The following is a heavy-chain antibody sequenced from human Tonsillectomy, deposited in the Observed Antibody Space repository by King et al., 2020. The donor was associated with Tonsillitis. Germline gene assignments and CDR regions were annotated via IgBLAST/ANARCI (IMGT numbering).Heavy chain of an antibody. V-gene: IGHV3-9*01. CDR2: ISWNSGSI. J-gene: IGHJ4*02. Sequence: EVQLVESGGGLVQPGRSLRLSCAASGFTFDDYAMHWVRQAPGKGLEWVSGISWNSGSIGYADSVKGRFTISRDNAKNSLYLEMNSLRAEDTALYYCAKGRGKYSCSSGFDYWGQGTLVTVSS. D-gene: IGHD6-6*01. CDR1: GFTFDDYA. CDR3: AKGRGKYSCSSGFDY.